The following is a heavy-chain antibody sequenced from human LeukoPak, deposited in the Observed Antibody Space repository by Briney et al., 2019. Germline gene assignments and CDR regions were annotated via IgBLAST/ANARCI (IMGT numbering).Heavy chain of an antibody. J-gene: IGHJ5*02. CDR1: GFTFSSYS. CDR2: ISSASNTI. CDR3: ARDGWFGDYNWFDP. V-gene: IGHV3-48*01. D-gene: IGHD3-10*01. Sequence: GESLRLSCAASGFTFSSYSMNWVRQAPGKGLGWVSYISSASNTISYADSVKGRFTVSRDNAKNSLYLQMNSLRAEDTAMYYCARDGWFGDYNWFDPWGQGTLVTVSS.